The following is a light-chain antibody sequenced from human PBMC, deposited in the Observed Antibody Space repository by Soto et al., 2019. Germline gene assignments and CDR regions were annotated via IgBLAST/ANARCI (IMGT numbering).Light chain of an antibody. V-gene: IGLV2-11*01. Sequence: QSALTQPRSVCGSPGQSVTISCTGTSSDVGGYNYVSWYQQYAGKTPKLLIYDVSKRPSGVPDRFSGSKSGNTASLSISVLQAEDEADYYSCSYASTYTEVFGGGTKLNVL. CDR2: DVS. CDR3: CSYASTYTEV. J-gene: IGLJ3*02. CDR1: SSDVGGYNY.